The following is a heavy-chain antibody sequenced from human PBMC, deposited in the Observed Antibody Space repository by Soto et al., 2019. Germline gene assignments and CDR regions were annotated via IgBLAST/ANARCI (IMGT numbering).Heavy chain of an antibody. Sequence: GGSLRLSCAASGFTFSSYWMDWVRQGPGKGLVWVSRINSDGSSTSYADSVKGRFTISRDNSKNTLYLQMNSLRAEDTAVYYCAKDAERMGYWYFDLWGRGTLVTVSS. CDR3: AKDAERMGYWYFDL. D-gene: IGHD1-1*01. CDR2: INSDGSST. J-gene: IGHJ2*01. V-gene: IGHV3-74*01. CDR1: GFTFSSYW.